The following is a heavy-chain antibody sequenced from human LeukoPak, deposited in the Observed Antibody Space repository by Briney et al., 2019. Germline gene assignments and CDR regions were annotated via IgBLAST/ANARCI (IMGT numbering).Heavy chain of an antibody. CDR3: AREISPADSSSAFDY. J-gene: IGHJ4*02. CDR1: GGSFSGYY. D-gene: IGHD6-6*01. V-gene: IGHV4-34*01. CDR2: INHSGST. Sequence: PSETLSLTCAVYGGSFSGYYWSWIRQPPGKGMEWIGEINHSGSTNYNPSLMSRVTISVDTSKNQFSLKLNSVTAADTAIYYCAREISPADSSSAFDYWGQGTLVTVSS.